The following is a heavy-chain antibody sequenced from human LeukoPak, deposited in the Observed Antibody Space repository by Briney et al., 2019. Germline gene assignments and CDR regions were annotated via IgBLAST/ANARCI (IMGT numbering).Heavy chain of an antibody. J-gene: IGHJ5*02. D-gene: IGHD5-18*01. CDR3: ARHVGYGNNWFDP. Sequence: SETLSLTCTVSGGSISGYYWSWIRQPPGKGLEWIGYTYYSGTTNYNPSLKSRVTISVDTSKNQFSLKLRSVTAADTAVYYCARHVGYGNNWFDPWGQGTPVTVSS. CDR2: TYYSGTT. V-gene: IGHV4-59*08. CDR1: GGSISGYY.